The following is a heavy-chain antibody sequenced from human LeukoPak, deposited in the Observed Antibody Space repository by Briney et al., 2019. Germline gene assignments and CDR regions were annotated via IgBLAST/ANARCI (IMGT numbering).Heavy chain of an antibody. D-gene: IGHD4-23*01. Sequence: GESLKISCKGSGYSFTSYWIGWVRQMPGKGLEWMGIIYPGDSDTRYSPSFLGQVTISADKSISTAYLQWSSLKASDTAMYYCARQDYGGNSVPDAFDIWGQGTMVTVSS. J-gene: IGHJ3*02. V-gene: IGHV5-51*01. CDR2: IYPGDSDT. CDR3: ARQDYGGNSVPDAFDI. CDR1: GYSFTSYW.